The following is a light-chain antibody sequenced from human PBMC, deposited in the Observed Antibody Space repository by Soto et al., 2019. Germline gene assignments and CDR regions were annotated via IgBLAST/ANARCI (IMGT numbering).Light chain of an antibody. CDR2: DVS. V-gene: IGLV2-14*01. J-gene: IGLJ2*01. CDR1: SSYVGGYNY. CDR3: SSYTSSSTLVV. Sequence: QSVLTQPASVSGSPGHSITISCTGTSSYVGGYNYVSWYQQHPGKAPKLMIYDVSNRPSGVSNRFSGSKSGNTASLTISGLQAEDEADYYCSSYTSSSTLVVFGGGTKLTVL.